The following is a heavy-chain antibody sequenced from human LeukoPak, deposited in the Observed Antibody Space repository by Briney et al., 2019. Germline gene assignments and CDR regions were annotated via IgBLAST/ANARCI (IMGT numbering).Heavy chain of an antibody. CDR3: AREDYSSGYPDY. CDR1: GGSISSGGYY. J-gene: IGHJ4*02. V-gene: IGHV4-31*03. CDR2: IYYSGST. D-gene: IGHD3-22*01. Sequence: PSETLSLTCTVSGGSISSGGYYWSWIRQHPGKGLEWIGYIYYSGSTYYNPSLKSRVTISVDTSKNQFSLKLSSMTAADTAVYYCAREDYSSGYPDYWGQGTLVTVSS.